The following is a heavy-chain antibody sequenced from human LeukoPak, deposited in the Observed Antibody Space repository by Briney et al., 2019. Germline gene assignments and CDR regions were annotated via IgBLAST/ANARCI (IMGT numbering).Heavy chain of an antibody. D-gene: IGHD6-6*01. CDR1: GGSISSSSYY. J-gene: IGHJ4*02. Sequence: SETLSLTCTVSGGSISSSSYYWGWIRQPPGKGLEWIGSIYYSGSTYYNPSLKSRVTISVDTSKNQFSLKLSSVTAADTAVYYCATSQVEYSSSSGYFDYWGQGTLVTVSS. V-gene: IGHV4-39*01. CDR2: IYYSGST. CDR3: ATSQVEYSSSSGYFDY.